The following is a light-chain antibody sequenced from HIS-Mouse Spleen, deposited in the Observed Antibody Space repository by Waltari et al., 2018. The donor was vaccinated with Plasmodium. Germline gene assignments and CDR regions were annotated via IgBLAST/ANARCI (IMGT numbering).Light chain of an antibody. Sequence: EIVLTQSPGPLSLSPGERATLSCRASQRVSSSYLAWYQQKPGQAPRLLILGASSRATGVPDRFRGSGAGTDFTLTISRLEPEDFAVYYGQQYGSSPITFGQGTRLEIK. CDR3: QQYGSSPIT. CDR1: QRVSSSY. CDR2: GAS. J-gene: IGKJ5*01. V-gene: IGKV3-20*01.